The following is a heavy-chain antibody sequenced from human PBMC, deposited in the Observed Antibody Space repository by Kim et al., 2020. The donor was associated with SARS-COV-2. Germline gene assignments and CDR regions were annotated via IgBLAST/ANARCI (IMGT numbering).Heavy chain of an antibody. V-gene: IGHV3-30*01. Sequence: ASVKGRLPTSRDNSKNTLYLQMNSLRAEDTAVYYCARDYGDQWNAFDIWGQGTMVTVSS. D-gene: IGHD4-17*01. CDR3: ARDYGDQWNAFDI. J-gene: IGHJ3*02.